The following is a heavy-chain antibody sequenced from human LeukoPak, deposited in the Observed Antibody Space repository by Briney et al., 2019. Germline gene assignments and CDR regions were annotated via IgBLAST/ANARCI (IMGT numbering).Heavy chain of an antibody. J-gene: IGHJ6*02. Sequence: GGSLRLSCAASGFTFSSYAMSWVRQAPGKGLEWVSAISGSGGSTYYADSVKGRFTISRDNSKNTLYLQMNSLRAEDTAVYYCARSTLTAEYYYYGMDVWGQGTTVTVSS. D-gene: IGHD5/OR15-5a*01. CDR1: GFTFSSYA. CDR2: ISGSGGST. V-gene: IGHV3-23*01. CDR3: ARSTLTAEYYYYGMDV.